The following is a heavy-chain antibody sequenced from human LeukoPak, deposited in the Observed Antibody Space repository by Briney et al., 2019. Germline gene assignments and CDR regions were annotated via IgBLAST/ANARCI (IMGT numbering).Heavy chain of an antibody. J-gene: IGHJ3*02. CDR2: ITSSGGTI. V-gene: IGHV3-11*01. CDR3: AKHTLGYCSSTSCYVGVAFDI. Sequence: PGGSLRLSCAASGFTFSDFYISWIRQAPGKGLEWVSYITSSGGTIYYADSVKGRFTISRDNAKNSLFLQMNSLRAEDTAVYYCAKHTLGYCSSTSCYVGVAFDIWGRGTMVTVSS. D-gene: IGHD2-2*01. CDR1: GFTFSDFY.